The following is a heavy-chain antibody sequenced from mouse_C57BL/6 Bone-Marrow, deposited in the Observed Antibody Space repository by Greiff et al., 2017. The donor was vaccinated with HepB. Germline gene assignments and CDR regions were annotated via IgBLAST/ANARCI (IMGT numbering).Heavy chain of an antibody. CDR3: ARWDYYYAMDY. CDR2: IYPGSGNT. D-gene: IGHD4-1*01. Sequence: QVQLKQSGAELVRPGASVKLSCKASGYTFTDYYINWVKQRPGQGLEWIARIYPGSGNTYYNEKFKGKATLTAEKSSSTAYMQLSSLTSEDTAVYFCARWDYYYAMDYWGQGTSVTVSS. CDR1: GYTFTDYY. V-gene: IGHV1-76*01. J-gene: IGHJ4*01.